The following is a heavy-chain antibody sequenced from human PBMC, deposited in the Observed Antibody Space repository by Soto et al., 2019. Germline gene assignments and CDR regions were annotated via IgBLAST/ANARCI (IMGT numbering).Heavy chain of an antibody. J-gene: IGHJ3*02. Sequence: ASVKVSCKASGYTFTSYGISWVRQAPGQGLEWMGWISAYNGNTNYAQKLQGRVTMTTDTSTSTAYMELRSLRSDDTAVYYCARVQKVVIKSQRRAFDTWGQGTMVTVSS. CDR2: ISAYNGNT. D-gene: IGHD3-22*01. CDR1: GYTFTSYG. V-gene: IGHV1-18*04. CDR3: ARVQKVVIKSQRRAFDT.